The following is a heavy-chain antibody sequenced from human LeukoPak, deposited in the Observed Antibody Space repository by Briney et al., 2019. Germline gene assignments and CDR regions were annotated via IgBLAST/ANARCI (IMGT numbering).Heavy chain of an antibody. CDR3: ARDGGSYYAFDY. V-gene: IGHV4-34*01. D-gene: IGHD1-26*01. CDR2: INHSGST. Sequence: PSETLSLTCAVYGGSFSGYYWSWIRQPPGKGLEWIGEINHSGSTNYNPSLKSRVTISVDTSKNQFSLKLSSVTAADTAVYYCARDGGSYYAFDYWGQGTLVTVSS. J-gene: IGHJ4*02. CDR1: GGSFSGYY.